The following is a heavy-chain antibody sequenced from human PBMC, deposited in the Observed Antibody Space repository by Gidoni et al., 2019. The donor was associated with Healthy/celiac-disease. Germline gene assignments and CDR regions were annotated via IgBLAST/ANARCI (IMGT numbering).Heavy chain of an antibody. D-gene: IGHD6-19*01. Sequence: QVQLQESGPGLVKPSQTLSLTCTVSGGPISRGSYYWSWIRPPAGKGLEWIGRIYASGSTDYNPSLKSRVTISVDTSKNQFSLKLSTVTAADTAMYYCARDHSSGWHNNWFDPWGQGTLVTVSS. V-gene: IGHV4-61*02. CDR3: ARDHSSGWHNNWFDP. CDR2: IYASGST. J-gene: IGHJ5*02. CDR1: GGPISRGSYY.